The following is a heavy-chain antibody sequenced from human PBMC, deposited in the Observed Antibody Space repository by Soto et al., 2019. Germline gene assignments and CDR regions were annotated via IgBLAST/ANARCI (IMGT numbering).Heavy chain of an antibody. D-gene: IGHD2-15*01. CDR2: INTYNGNT. J-gene: IGHJ3*02. Sequence: QVQLVQSGAEVKKPGASVKVSCKASGYTFTSYGITWVRQAPGQGLEWMGRINTYNGNTNYAQKLQGRVTMTTDTSTSTAYMELRSLRSDDTAVYYCARKVVVKGVDAFDIWGQGTMVTVSS. CDR3: ARKVVVKGVDAFDI. CDR1: GYTFTSYG. V-gene: IGHV1-18*01.